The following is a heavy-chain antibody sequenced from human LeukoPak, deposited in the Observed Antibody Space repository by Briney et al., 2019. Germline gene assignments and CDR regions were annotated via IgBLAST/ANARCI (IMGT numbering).Heavy chain of an antibody. Sequence: EASVKVSCKASGYTFPSYGISWVRQAPGQGLGWMGWISPYNGNTNYAQKLQGRVTMTTDTSTSTAYMELRSLRSDDTAVYYCARDCGGNSGWFDPWGQGTLVTVSS. J-gene: IGHJ5*02. CDR3: ARDCGGNSGWFDP. V-gene: IGHV1-18*01. CDR2: ISPYNGNT. D-gene: IGHD4-23*01. CDR1: GYTFPSYG.